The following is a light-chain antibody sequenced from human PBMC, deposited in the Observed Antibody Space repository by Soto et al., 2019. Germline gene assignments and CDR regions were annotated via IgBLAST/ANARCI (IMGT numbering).Light chain of an antibody. V-gene: IGKV3-15*01. CDR2: DKS. Sequence: DRVMTQSPDTLSSSPGDSVSLSCRASQSVNHNLAWYLQKTGQAPRLLIYDKSSRAPGVPDRFSGSGSGTEFTLTISRLRSEDFAVYYCQKYNNWPRTCGQGTKVDIK. CDR3: QKYNNWPRT. CDR1: QSVNHN. J-gene: IGKJ1*01.